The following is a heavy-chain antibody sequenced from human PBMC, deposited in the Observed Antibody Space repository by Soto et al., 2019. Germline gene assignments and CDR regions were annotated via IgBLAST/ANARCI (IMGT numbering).Heavy chain of an antibody. CDR3: ARDLGYSRSWFSFDP. Sequence: EVQLVESGGGLVKPGGSLRLSCEASGFTFSSYSMNWVRQAPGKGLEWVSSISSSSSYIYYADSVKGRFTISRDNAKNSLYLQMNSLRAEDTAVYYCARDLGYSRSWFSFDPWGQGTMVTVSS. CDR2: ISSSSSYI. V-gene: IGHV3-21*01. CDR1: GFTFSSYS. D-gene: IGHD6-13*01. J-gene: IGHJ5*02.